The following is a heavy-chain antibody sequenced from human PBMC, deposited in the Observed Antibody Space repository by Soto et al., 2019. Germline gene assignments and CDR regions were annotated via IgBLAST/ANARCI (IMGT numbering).Heavy chain of an antibody. CDR2: INPSGIST. J-gene: IGHJ4*02. CDR3: ARSDNVLGLSSSPVYFDC. Sequence: QVQLVQSGAEVKTPGASVKISCKASGYTFTKYYIHWVRQAPGQGLAWMGLINPSGISTSYRQKFQGRVSMTRETSTSTVSMELSSLGSEDTAVYYCARSDNVLGLSSSPVYFDCWGQGALGTFSS. CDR1: GYTFTKYY. V-gene: IGHV1-46*01. D-gene: IGHD2-8*01.